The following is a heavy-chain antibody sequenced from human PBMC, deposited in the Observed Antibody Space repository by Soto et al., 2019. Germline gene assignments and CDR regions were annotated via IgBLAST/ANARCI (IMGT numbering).Heavy chain of an antibody. Sequence: QVQLQESGPGLLKPSGTLSLTCAVSGGSISSSNWWSWVHQPPGKGLEWIGEIYHSGSTNYNPSLKSRVTISVDKSKNQFSLKLSSVTAADTAVYYCAREFVEYSSFSSPVYFDYWGQGTLVTVSS. CDR3: AREFVEYSSFSSPVYFDY. V-gene: IGHV4-4*02. CDR1: GGSISSSNW. J-gene: IGHJ4*02. CDR2: IYHSGST. D-gene: IGHD6-6*01.